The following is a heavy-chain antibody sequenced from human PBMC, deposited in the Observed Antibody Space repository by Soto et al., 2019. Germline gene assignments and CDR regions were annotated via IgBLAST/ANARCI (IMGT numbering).Heavy chain of an antibody. J-gene: IGHJ5*02. V-gene: IGHV1-2*02. Sequence: GASVKVSCKASGYIFTDYYMNWVRQAPGQGLEWMGWINPNSGGTNYAQKFQGRVTMTTDTSITTAYMELSGLRSDDTAVYYCSRPYCGSNSCHNWFDPWGQGTLVTVS. D-gene: IGHD2-2*01. CDR2: INPNSGGT. CDR3: SRPYCGSNSCHNWFDP. CDR1: GYIFTDYY.